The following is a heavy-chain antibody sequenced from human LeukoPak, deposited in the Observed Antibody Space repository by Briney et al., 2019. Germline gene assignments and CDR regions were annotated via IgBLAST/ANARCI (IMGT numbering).Heavy chain of an antibody. V-gene: IGHV3-74*01. CDR3: GRVSTMVHVTDY. CDR1: GFSFSTYW. Sequence: PGGSLRLSCACSGFSFSTYWWHWVRQAPGKGLVWVSRINNDGSRIGYADSVKGRFTISRDNAKNTVYLQMNSLTAEDTAVYYCGRVSTMVHVTDYWGQGTLVTVSS. D-gene: IGHD3-10*01. J-gene: IGHJ4*02. CDR2: INNDGSRI.